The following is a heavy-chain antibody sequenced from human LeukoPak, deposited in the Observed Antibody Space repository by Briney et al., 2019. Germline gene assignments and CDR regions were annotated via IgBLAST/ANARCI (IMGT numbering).Heavy chain of an antibody. D-gene: IGHD2-2*01. CDR1: GGSISSYY. V-gene: IGHV4-59*01. CDR2: IYYSGST. J-gene: IGHJ4*02. Sequence: ETLSLTCTVSGGSISSYYWSWIRQPPGKGLEWIGYIYYSGSTNFNPSLKSRVTISVDTSKNQFSLKLSSVTAADTAVYYCARGGLEYRLLSYFDYWGQGTLVTVSS. CDR3: ARGGLEYRLLSYFDY.